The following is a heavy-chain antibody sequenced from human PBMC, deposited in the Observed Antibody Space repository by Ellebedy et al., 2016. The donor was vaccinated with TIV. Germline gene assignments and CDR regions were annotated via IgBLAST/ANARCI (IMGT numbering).Heavy chain of an antibody. Sequence: AASVKVSCKASGYTFTGYYIHWVRQAPGQGLECMGWINPNGGATNYAQKFQGRVTMTRDTSITTAYMELSSLTSDDTAMYFCARVLIGCSTSSCYFDYWGQGTLVTVSS. J-gene: IGHJ4*02. CDR1: GYTFTGYY. D-gene: IGHD2-2*01. V-gene: IGHV1-2*02. CDR2: INPNGGAT. CDR3: ARVLIGCSTSSCYFDY.